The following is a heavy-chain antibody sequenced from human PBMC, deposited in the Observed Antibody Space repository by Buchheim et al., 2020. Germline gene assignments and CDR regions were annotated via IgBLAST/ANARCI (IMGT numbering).Heavy chain of an antibody. V-gene: IGHV4-39*01. Sequence: QLQLQESGPGLVKPSETLSLTCTVSGGSISSSSYYWGWIRQPPGEGLEWIGSIYYSGSTYYNPSLKSRVTISVDTSKNQFSLKLSSVTAADTAVYYCARRARYHYNWFDPWGQGTL. CDR2: IYYSGST. CDR1: GGSISSSSYY. D-gene: IGHD1-20*01. J-gene: IGHJ5*02. CDR3: ARRARYHYNWFDP.